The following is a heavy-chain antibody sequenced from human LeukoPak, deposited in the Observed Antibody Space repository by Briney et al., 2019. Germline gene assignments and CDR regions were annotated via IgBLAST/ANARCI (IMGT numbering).Heavy chain of an antibody. Sequence: SETLSRTCTVYGGPFSGYFWTWIRQPPGKGLEWIGEISHTGSTNYNPSLKSRVTISVDTSKNQFSLKLNSMTAADTAVYYCARGDVAARLQTWGQGTLVTVSS. J-gene: IGHJ4*02. V-gene: IGHV4-34*01. CDR3: ARGDVAARLQT. D-gene: IGHD6-6*01. CDR2: ISHTGST. CDR1: GGPFSGYF.